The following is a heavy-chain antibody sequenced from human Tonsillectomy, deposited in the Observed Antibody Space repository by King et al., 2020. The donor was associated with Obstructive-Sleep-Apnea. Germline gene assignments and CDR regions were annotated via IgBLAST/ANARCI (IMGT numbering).Heavy chain of an antibody. V-gene: IGHV3-48*01. CDR1: GFTFNTYS. Sequence: VQLVESGGGLVQPGGSLRLSCAASGFTFNTYSINWVLQAPGKGLEWCSYISSSSSPQKYADSVKGRFTISRDNAKNSLDLQMNSLRAEDTAVYYCARGEYYYDSSGYYDSAFDIWGQGTMVTVSS. J-gene: IGHJ3*02. CDR3: ARGEYYYDSSGYYDSAFDI. CDR2: ISSSSSPQ. D-gene: IGHD3-22*01.